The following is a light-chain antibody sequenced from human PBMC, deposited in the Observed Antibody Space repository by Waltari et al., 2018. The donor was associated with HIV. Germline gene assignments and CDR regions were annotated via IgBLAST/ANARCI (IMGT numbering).Light chain of an antibody. CDR1: SSDIGTYNY. Sequence: QSALTQPASVSGSPGQSITISCTGPSSDIGTYNYVSWYQQHPGKAPKPMIYDVSNRPSGVSNRFSGSKSGNTASLTISGLQAEDEADYYCSSYTSSSTPVVFGGGTKLTVL. CDR3: SSYTSSSTPVV. J-gene: IGLJ2*01. CDR2: DVS. V-gene: IGLV2-14*01.